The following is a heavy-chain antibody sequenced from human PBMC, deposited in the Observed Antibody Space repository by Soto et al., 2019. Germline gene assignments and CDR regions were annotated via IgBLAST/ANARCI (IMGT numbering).Heavy chain of an antibody. D-gene: IGHD2-2*02. Sequence: AGGSLRLSCVGSGFTFSTYSVNWVRQAPGKGLEWVSSISSRSDIYYADSVKGRFTISRDNAKNSVSLQMNSLRAEDTAVYYCAREYTAWPLAYGLDVWGQGTTVTVSS. CDR2: ISSRSDI. CDR3: AREYTAWPLAYGLDV. CDR1: GFTFSTYS. V-gene: IGHV3-21*01. J-gene: IGHJ6*02.